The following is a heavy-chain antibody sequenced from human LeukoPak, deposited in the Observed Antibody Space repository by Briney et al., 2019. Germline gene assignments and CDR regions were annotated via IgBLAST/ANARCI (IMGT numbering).Heavy chain of an antibody. Sequence: WMGSINPNSGATTYAQKFQGRVPMTRDTSISPAYMELSRLRSDDTAVYYCARAPWPVPIDYWGQGTLVTVSS. D-gene: IGHD5-12*01. CDR2: INPNSGAT. CDR3: ARAPWPVPIDY. J-gene: IGHJ4*02. V-gene: IGHV1-2*02.